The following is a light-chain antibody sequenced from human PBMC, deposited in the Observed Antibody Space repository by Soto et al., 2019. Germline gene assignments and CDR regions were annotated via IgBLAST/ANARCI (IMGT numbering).Light chain of an antibody. Sequence: DIVMTQSADSLAVSLGERATINCKSSQSVLYRYNTKNYLAWYQQKPGQPPNLLIYWASTRESGVPDRFSGSGSGTDFTLTISSLQAEDVAVYYCQQYYSLPPTFGQGTKVEIK. J-gene: IGKJ1*01. V-gene: IGKV4-1*01. CDR3: QQYYSLPPT. CDR1: QSVLYRYNTKNY. CDR2: WAS.